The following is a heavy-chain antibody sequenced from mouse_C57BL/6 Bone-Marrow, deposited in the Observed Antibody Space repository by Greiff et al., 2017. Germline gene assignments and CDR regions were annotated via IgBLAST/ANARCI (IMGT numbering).Heavy chain of an antibody. CDR1: GFTFSDYY. V-gene: IGHV5-16*01. CDR3: ARDPLMDY. Sequence: EVKLMESEGGLVQPGSSMKLSCTASGFTFSDYYMAWVRQVPEKGLEWVANINYDGSSTYYLDSLKSRFIISRDNAKNILYLQMSSLKSEDTATYYCARDPLMDYWGQGTSGTVSS. CDR2: INYDGSST. J-gene: IGHJ4*01.